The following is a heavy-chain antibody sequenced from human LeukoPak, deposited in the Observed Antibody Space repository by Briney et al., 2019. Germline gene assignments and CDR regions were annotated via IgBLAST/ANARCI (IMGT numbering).Heavy chain of an antibody. V-gene: IGHV3-21*01. CDR1: GFTFSSYS. CDR2: ITSSSSYI. Sequence: GGSLRLSCAASGFTFSSYSMNWVRQAPGKGLEWVSSITSSSSYIYYADSVKGRFTISRDNAKNSLYLQMNSLRAEDTAVYYCARGAIYCSSTSCTGDYFDYWGQGTLVTVSS. CDR3: ARGAIYCSSTSCTGDYFDY. D-gene: IGHD2-2*01. J-gene: IGHJ4*02.